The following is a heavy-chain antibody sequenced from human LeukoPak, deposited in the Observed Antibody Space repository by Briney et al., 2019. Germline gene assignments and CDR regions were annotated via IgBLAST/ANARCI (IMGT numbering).Heavy chain of an antibody. Sequence: SETLSLTCTVSGYSISSGYYWGWIRQPPGKGLEWIGSLHHSGSTYYNPSLKSRVTISVDTSKNQFSLKLSSVTAADTAVYYCARGDGAAAGYYFDYWGQGTLVTVSS. CDR2: LHHSGST. CDR3: ARGDGAAAGYYFDY. CDR1: GYSISSGYY. J-gene: IGHJ4*02. D-gene: IGHD6-13*01. V-gene: IGHV4-38-2*02.